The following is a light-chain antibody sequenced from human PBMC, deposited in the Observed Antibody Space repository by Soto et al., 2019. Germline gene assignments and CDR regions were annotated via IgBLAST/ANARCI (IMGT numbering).Light chain of an antibody. CDR1: SSNIGSYS. CDR2: ENK. Sequence: QSVLTQPPSVSAAPGQKVTISCSGSSSNIGSYSVSWYQQLPGSAPKLLIHENKKRPSGIPDRFSGSKSGTSATLGITGLQAGDEADYYCGAWDRSLTGGVFGGGTKLTVL. J-gene: IGLJ3*02. V-gene: IGLV1-51*02. CDR3: GAWDRSLTGGV.